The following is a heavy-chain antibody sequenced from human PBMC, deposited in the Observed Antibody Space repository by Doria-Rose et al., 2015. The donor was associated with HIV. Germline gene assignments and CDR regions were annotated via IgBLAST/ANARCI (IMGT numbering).Heavy chain of an antibody. CDR3: ARIKSSRWYHKYYFDF. V-gene: IGHV2-26*01. D-gene: IGHD6-13*01. Sequence: VTSKESGPVLVKPTETLTLTCTVSGVSLSSPGMGVSWIRQPPGKALEWLADIFSDYERSYKTSLKSRLTISRGTSKSQVVLTMTDMDPVDTATYYCARIKSSRWYHKYYFDFWGQGTLVIVSA. CDR1: GVSLSSPGMG. CDR2: IFSDYER. J-gene: IGHJ4*02.